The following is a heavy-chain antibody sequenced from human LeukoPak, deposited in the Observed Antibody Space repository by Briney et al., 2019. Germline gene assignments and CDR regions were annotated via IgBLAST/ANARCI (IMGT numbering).Heavy chain of an antibody. D-gene: IGHD2-15*01. Sequence: PSETLSLTCAVSGNSISSVYYWGWIRQPPGKGLEWIGSIYHSGSIYYNPSLKSRVTISVDTSKNQFSLKLSSVTAADTAVYYCARGPPTRPRIGGGWTRYTKAHAFDIWGQGTMVTVSS. J-gene: IGHJ3*02. CDR2: IYHSGSI. CDR1: GNSISSVYY. CDR3: ARGPPTRPRIGGGWTRYTKAHAFDI. V-gene: IGHV4-38-2*01.